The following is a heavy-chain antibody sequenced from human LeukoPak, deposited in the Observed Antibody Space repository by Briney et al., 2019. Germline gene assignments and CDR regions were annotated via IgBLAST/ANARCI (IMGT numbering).Heavy chain of an antibody. D-gene: IGHD4-4*01. CDR3: AMKDYSQPDGFDY. J-gene: IGHJ4*02. CDR2: ISGSGGST. Sequence: PGGSLRLSCAASGFTFSSYAMSWVRQAPGKGLEWVSAISGSGGSTYYADSVKGRFTISRDNSKNTLYLQMNSLRAEDTAVYYCAMKDYSQPDGFDYWGQGTLVTVSS. V-gene: IGHV3-23*01. CDR1: GFTFSSYA.